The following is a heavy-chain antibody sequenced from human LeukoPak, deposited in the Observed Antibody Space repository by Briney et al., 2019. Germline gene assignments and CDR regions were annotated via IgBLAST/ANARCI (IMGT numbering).Heavy chain of an antibody. CDR1: GFSFRDYG. D-gene: IGHD1-26*01. Sequence: PGGSLRLSCAASGFSFRDYGMHWVRQAPGKGLEWVGFIRSKTYGGTGEYAASVKGRFTISRDDSKSIAHLQMNSLKTEDTAVYYCTRSESGTYKGGFDFWGQGTLVTVSS. V-gene: IGHV3-49*04. J-gene: IGHJ4*02. CDR2: IRSKTYGGTG. CDR3: TRSESGTYKGGFDF.